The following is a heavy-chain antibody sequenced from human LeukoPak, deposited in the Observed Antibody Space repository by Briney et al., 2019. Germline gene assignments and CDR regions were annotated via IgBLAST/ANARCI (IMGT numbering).Heavy chain of an antibody. J-gene: IGHJ4*02. CDR1: GGSISSTYDH. Sequence: SETLSLTYTVSGGSISSTYDHWDWIRQPPGKGLEWLGSIRYSGTTYYNPSLKGRVTIFVDTSNNQFSLRLRSVTAADTAVYYCARRLHYFDYWGQGSLVTVSS. CDR2: IRYSGTT. CDR3: ARRLHYFDY. D-gene: IGHD2-21*02. V-gene: IGHV4-39*01.